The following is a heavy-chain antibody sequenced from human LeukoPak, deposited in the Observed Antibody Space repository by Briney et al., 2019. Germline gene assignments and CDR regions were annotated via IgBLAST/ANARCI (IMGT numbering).Heavy chain of an antibody. Sequence: GRCLRLSCAASGFTFSSYAIHWVRQAPGNWLEWVAVISYDGSNKYYADSEKGRFTISRDNSKNTLYLQMNSLRAEDTAVYYCARRDLDYWGQGTLVTVSS. CDR3: ARRDLDY. CDR2: ISYDGSNK. J-gene: IGHJ4*02. V-gene: IGHV3-30-3*01. CDR1: GFTFSSYA.